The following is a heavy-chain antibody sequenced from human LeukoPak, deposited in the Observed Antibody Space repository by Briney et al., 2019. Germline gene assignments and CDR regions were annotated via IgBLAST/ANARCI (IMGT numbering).Heavy chain of an antibody. CDR2: IKCDSGGT. CDR3: ARDHCTSSGCYEDYYYGMDV. Sequence: ASVKVSCKASGYTFTAYYMHWVRQAPGQGLEWMGWIKCDSGGTEYSRNYRGRVTMTRDTSISTAYMDLTRLRSDDTAVYYCARDHCTSSGCYEDYYYGMDVWGQGTTVTVSS. V-gene: IGHV1-2*02. J-gene: IGHJ6*02. CDR1: GYTFTAYY. D-gene: IGHD2-2*01.